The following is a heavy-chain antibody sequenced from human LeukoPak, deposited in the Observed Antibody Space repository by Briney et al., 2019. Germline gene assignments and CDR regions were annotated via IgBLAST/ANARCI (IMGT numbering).Heavy chain of an antibody. V-gene: IGHV4-34*01. J-gene: IGHJ4*02. CDR2: INHSGST. CDR1: GGSFSGYY. D-gene: IGHD6-13*01. CDR3: ARGRAFSSSWYSY. Sequence: SETLSLTCAVYGGSFSGYYWSWIRQPPGKGLEWIGEINHSGSTNYNPSLKSRVTISVDTSKNQCSLKLSSVTAADTAVYYCARGRAFSSSWYSYWGQGTLVTVSS.